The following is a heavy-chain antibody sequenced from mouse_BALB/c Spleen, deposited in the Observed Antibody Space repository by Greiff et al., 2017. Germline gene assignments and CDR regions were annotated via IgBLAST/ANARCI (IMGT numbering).Heavy chain of an antibody. CDR3: ARGDRYGNAMDY. Sequence: QVQLQQSGAELAKPGASVKMSCKASGYTFTSYWMHWVKQRPGQGLEWIGYINPSTGYTEYNQKFKDKATLTADKSSSTAYMQLSSLTSEDSAVYYCARGDRYGNAMDYWGQGTSVTVSA. J-gene: IGHJ4*01. D-gene: IGHD2-14*01. CDR1: GYTFTSYW. V-gene: IGHV1-7*01. CDR2: INPSTGYT.